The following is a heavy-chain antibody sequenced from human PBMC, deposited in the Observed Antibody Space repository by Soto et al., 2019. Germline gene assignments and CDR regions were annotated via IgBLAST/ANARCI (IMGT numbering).Heavy chain of an antibody. CDR1: GGSISSGGYY. J-gene: IGHJ5*02. Sequence: SETLSLTCTVSGGSISSGGYYWTWIRQLPGKGLEWIGYISYSGNTYYNPSLKSRVTISVDTSKNQFSLNLSSVTAADTAVYYCARSPPAAGGSGNFYIQYNWFDPWGQGTLVTVSS. CDR2: ISYSGNT. V-gene: IGHV4-31*03. CDR3: ARSPPAAGGSGNFYIQYNWFDP. D-gene: IGHD3-10*01.